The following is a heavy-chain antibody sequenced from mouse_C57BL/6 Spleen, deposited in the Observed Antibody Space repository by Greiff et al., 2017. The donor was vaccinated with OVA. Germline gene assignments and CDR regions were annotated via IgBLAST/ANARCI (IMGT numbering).Heavy chain of an antibody. CDR2: IDPSDSYT. D-gene: IGHD1-1*01. V-gene: IGHV1-59*01. Sequence: QVQLQQPGAELVRPGTSVKLSCKASGYTFTSYWMHWVKQRPGQGLEWIGVIDPSDSYTNYNQKFKGKATLTVDTSSSPAYMQLSSLTSEDSAVYYCARGGYYGSTYYAMDYWGQGTSVTVSS. CDR1: GYTFTSYW. CDR3: ARGGYYGSTYYAMDY. J-gene: IGHJ4*01.